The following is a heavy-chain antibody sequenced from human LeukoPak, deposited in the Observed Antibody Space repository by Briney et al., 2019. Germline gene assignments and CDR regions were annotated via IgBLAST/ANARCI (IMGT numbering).Heavy chain of an antibody. D-gene: IGHD3-16*01. J-gene: IGHJ4*02. CDR2: ISVRGGAT. V-gene: IGHV3-23*01. CDR3: ARRQISLSLGGPFDS. CDR1: VFTLIKYG. Sequence: VGSLRLSRAPSVFTLIKYGMSRGREAPAAGHEWGSGISVRGGATSSAHPVNGRLTISRDNSRHTPYLPLSCLRGEDTAIPYCARRQISLSLGGPFDSWGQGTLVTVSS.